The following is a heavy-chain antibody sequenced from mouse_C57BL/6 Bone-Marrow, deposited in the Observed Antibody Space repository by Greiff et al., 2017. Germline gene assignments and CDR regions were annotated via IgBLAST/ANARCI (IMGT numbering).Heavy chain of an antibody. Sequence: EVQLQQSGTVLARPGASVKMSCKTSGYTFTSYWMHWVKQRPGQGLEWIGAIYPGNSDTSYNQKFKGKAKLTAVTSASTAYMELSSLTNEDSAVYYCTRALYYGSSYWFAYWGQGTLVTVSA. J-gene: IGHJ3*01. CDR1: GYTFTSYW. D-gene: IGHD1-1*01. CDR3: TRALYYGSSYWFAY. V-gene: IGHV1-5*01. CDR2: IYPGNSDT.